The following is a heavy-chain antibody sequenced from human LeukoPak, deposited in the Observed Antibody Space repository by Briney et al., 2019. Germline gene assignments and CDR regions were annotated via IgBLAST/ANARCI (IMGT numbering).Heavy chain of an antibody. V-gene: IGHV1-8*01. D-gene: IGHD6-13*01. CDR1: GYTFTSYD. Sequence: ASVKVSCKASGYTFTSYDINWVRQATGQGLEWMGWMNPNSGNTGYAQKFQGRVTMTRNTSISTAYMELSSLRSEDTAVYYCARAAALHDALDIWGQGTMVTVSS. J-gene: IGHJ3*02. CDR2: MNPNSGNT. CDR3: ARAAALHDALDI.